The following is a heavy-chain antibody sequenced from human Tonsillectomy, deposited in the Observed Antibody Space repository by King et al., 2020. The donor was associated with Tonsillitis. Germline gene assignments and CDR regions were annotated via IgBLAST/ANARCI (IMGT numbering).Heavy chain of an antibody. CDR3: ARVPQALSWGFVSAQMWDDAFDI. V-gene: IGHV6-1*01. Sequence: VQLQQSGPGLVKPSQTLSLTCAISGDSVSSNSAAWNWIRQSPSRGLEWLGRTYYRSKWYNDYAVSVKSRITINPDTSKNQFSLQLNSVTPEDTAVYYCARVPQALSWGFVSAQMWDDAFDIWGQGTMVTVSS. J-gene: IGHJ3*02. CDR2: TYYRSKWYN. CDR1: GDSVSSNSAA. D-gene: IGHD7-27*01.